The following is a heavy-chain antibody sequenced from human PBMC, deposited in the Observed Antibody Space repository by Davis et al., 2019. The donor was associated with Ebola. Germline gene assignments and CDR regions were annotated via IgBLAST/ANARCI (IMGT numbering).Heavy chain of an antibody. J-gene: IGHJ4*02. Sequence: MPSETLSLTCAVYGVSFSGYYWSWIRQPPGKGLEWIGEINHSGSTNYNPSLKSRVTISVDTSKNQFSLKLSSVTAADTAVYYCARGPDYDYVWGSYRLTYYFDYWGQGTLVTVSS. CDR2: INHSGST. CDR3: ARGPDYDYVWGSYRLTYYFDY. V-gene: IGHV4-34*01. D-gene: IGHD3-16*02. CDR1: GVSFSGYY.